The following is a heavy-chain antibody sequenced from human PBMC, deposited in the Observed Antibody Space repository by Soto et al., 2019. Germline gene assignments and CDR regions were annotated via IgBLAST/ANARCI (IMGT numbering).Heavy chain of an antibody. J-gene: IGHJ4*02. CDR1: GGSFSGYY. Sequence: ASETLSLTCAVYGGSFSGYYWSWIRQPPGKGLEWIGEINHSGSTNYNPSLKSRVTISVDTSKNQFSMKLSSVTAADTAVYYCARRLSDYVWGSYRQPFDYWGQGTLVTVSS. V-gene: IGHV4-34*01. CDR3: ARRLSDYVWGSYRQPFDY. D-gene: IGHD3-16*02. CDR2: INHSGST.